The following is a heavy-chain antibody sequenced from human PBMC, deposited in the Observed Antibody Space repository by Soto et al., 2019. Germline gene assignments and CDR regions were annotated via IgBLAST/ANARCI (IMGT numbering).Heavy chain of an antibody. D-gene: IGHD3-9*01. J-gene: IGHJ4*02. V-gene: IGHV5-51*01. CDR2: IYPGDSET. Sequence: EVLLAQSGAEVKKPGDSLKISCKGSGHSFVTHWIGWVRQMPGKGLEWMGIIYPGDSETKYSPSFQGQVTISADKSISAAYLQWSSLKASDTALYYCVSTINGYFEYWGQGTLVPVSS. CDR1: GHSFVTHW. CDR3: VSTINGYFEY.